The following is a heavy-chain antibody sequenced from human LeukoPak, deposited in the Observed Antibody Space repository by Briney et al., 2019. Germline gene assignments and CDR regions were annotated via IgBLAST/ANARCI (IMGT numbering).Heavy chain of an antibody. CDR2: IIPILGIA. V-gene: IGHV1-69*16. J-gene: IGHJ5*02. CDR1: GGTFSSYT. Sequence: GASVKVSCKASGGTFSSYTISWVRQAPGQGLEWMGRIIPILGIANYAQKFQGRVTITTDESTSTAYMELSSLRSEDTAVYYCARDRKGSNPGLYSSSWYWFDPWGQGTLVTVSS. CDR3: ARDRKGSNPGLYSSSWYWFDP. D-gene: IGHD6-13*01.